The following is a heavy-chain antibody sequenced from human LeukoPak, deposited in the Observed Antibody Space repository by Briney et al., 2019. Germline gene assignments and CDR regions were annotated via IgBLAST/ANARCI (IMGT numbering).Heavy chain of an antibody. D-gene: IGHD2-2*02. CDR2: FDPEDGET. CDR1: GYTLTELS. V-gene: IGHV1-24*01. Sequence: ASVKVSCKVSGYTLTELSMHWVRQAPGKGLEWMGGFDPEDGETIYAQKFQGRVTMTEDTSTDTAYMELSSLRSEDTAVYYCATFRCSSTSCYIGFDYWGQGTLVTASS. J-gene: IGHJ4*02. CDR3: ATFRCSSTSCYIGFDY.